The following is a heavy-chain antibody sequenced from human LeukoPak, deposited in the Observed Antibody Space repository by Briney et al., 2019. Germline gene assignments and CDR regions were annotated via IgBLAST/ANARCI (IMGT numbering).Heavy chain of an antibody. J-gene: IGHJ5*02. CDR1: GFTFSSYG. CDR2: ISYDGSNK. V-gene: IGHV3-30*03. D-gene: IGHD4-17*01. Sequence: GRSLRLSCAASGFTFSSYGMHWVRQAPGKGLEWVAVISYDGSNKYYADSVKGRFTISRDNSKNTLYLQMNSLRSEDTAVYYCATRPTYGEVPPWGQGTLVTVSS. CDR3: ATRPTYGEVPP.